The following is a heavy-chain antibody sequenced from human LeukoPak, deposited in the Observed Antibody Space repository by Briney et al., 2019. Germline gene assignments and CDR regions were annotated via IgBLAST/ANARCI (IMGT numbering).Heavy chain of an antibody. D-gene: IGHD2-15*01. J-gene: IGHJ4*02. CDR2: IFHSGDT. CDR1: DDSMTGYY. Sequence: SETLSLTCTVSDDSMTGYYWSWIRQPPGKGLEWVAYIFHSGDTNYNPSLRSRITISIDTAKNQFSLKLRSVTAADTAVYYCARQPYRSGAYYFDYWGQGTLITVSS. CDR3: ARQPYRSGAYYFDY. V-gene: IGHV4-59*08.